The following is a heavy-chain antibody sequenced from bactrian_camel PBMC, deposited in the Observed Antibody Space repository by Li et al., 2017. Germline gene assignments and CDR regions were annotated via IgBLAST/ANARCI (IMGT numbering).Heavy chain of an antibody. CDR1: GSTSSRRF. CDR3: AATGRRTLAWLDPSYYDY. J-gene: IGHJ4*01. CDR2: IYTEGNTE. V-gene: IGHV3S1*01. D-gene: IGHD1*01. Sequence: HVQLVESGGGSVQVGGSLRLSCVASGSTSSRRFMGWFRQGPGKEREGVASIYTEGNTEYYAASVRGRFTVSQDNAKNTLYLQMNNLKPEDTAMYYCAATGRRTLAWLDPSYYDYWGQGTQVTVS.